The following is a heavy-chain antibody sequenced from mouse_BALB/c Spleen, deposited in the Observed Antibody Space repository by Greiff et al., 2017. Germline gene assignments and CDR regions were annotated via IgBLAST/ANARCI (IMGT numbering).Heavy chain of an antibody. Sequence: EVQLQQSGPGLVKPSQSLSLTCTVTGYSITSDYAWNWIRQFPGNKLEWMGYISYSGSTSYNPSLKSRISITRDTSKNQFFLQLNSVTTEDTATYYCARTYYGSSYGWYFDVWGAGTTVTVSS. CDR2: ISYSGST. D-gene: IGHD1-1*01. V-gene: IGHV3-2*02. J-gene: IGHJ1*01. CDR3: ARTYYGSSYGWYFDV. CDR1: GYSITSDYA.